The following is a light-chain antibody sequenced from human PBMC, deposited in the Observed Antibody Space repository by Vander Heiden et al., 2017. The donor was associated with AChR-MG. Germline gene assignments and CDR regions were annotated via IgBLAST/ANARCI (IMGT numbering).Light chain of an antibody. CDR2: DAS. V-gene: IGKV1-33*01. CDR1: QDIYNY. CDR3: QQYNNLPLT. J-gene: IGKJ5*01. Sequence: DIQMTQAPSSLSASVGDRVTITCQASQDIYNYLNWYQQKPGKAPKLLIYDASFLETGVPSRVSGRGSGTDFTFTISSLQPEDIATYYCQQYNNLPLTFGQGTRLEIK.